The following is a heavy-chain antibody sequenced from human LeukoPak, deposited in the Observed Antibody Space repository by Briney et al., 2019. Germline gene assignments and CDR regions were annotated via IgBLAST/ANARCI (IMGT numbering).Heavy chain of an antibody. J-gene: IGHJ3*02. CDR1: GGSLSDYY. V-gene: IGHV4-34*01. CDR2: IRHGGSS. Sequence: SVTLSLTCTVYGGSLSDYYWSWIRQPPGKGLEWIGEIRHGGSSNYNPSLKSRVTILVDTSTKQFSLNLNSVTAADTAVYYCARGRISVTTHLWAFDIWGQGRMVTVSS. D-gene: IGHD4-17*01. CDR3: ARGRISVTTHLWAFDI.